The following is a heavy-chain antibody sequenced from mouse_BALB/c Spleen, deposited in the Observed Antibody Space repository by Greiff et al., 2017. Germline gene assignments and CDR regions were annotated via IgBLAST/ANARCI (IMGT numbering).Heavy chain of an antibody. CDR1: GYTFTSYV. D-gene: IGHD1-1*01. V-gene: IGHV1-14*01. CDR2: INPYNDGT. CDR3: ARLHYGSSYDAMDY. J-gene: IGHJ4*01. Sequence: VQLQQSGPELVKPGASVKMSSKASGYTFTSYVMHWVKQKPGQGLEWIGYINPYNDGTKYNEKFKGKATLTSDKSSSTAYMELSSLTSEDSAVYYCARLHYGSSYDAMDYWGQGTSVTVSS.